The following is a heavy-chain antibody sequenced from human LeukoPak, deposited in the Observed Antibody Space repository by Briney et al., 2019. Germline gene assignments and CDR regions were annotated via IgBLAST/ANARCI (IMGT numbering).Heavy chain of an antibody. V-gene: IGHV1-24*01. CDR3: ARVAFGLYVMDV. CDR2: VDPEDGET. Sequence: ASVKVSCKVSGYTLTELSMHWVRQAPGKGLEWRGGVDPEDGETIYAQKFQGRVTMTEDTSTDTAYMELRSLRSEDTAVYYCARVAFGLYVMDVWGQGTTVTVSS. D-gene: IGHD3/OR15-3a*01. CDR1: GYTLTELS. J-gene: IGHJ6*02.